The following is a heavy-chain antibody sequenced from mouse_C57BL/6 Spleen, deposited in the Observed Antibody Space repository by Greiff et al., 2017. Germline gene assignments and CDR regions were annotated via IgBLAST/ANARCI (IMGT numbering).Heavy chain of an antibody. CDR3: ARECNWLYWYFDV. J-gene: IGHJ1*03. V-gene: IGHV5-4*01. CDR2: ISDGGSYT. D-gene: IGHD4-1*01. Sequence: EVQVVESGGGLVKPGGSLKLSCAASGFTFSSYAMSWVRQTPEKRLEWVATISDGGSYTYYPDNVKGRFTISRDNAKNNLYLQMSHLKSEDTAMYYCARECNWLYWYFDVWGTGTTVTVSS. CDR1: GFTFSSYA.